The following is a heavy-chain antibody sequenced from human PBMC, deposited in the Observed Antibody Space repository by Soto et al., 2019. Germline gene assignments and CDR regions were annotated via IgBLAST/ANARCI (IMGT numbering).Heavy chain of an antibody. CDR3: ARGGIQLWSQLWFDP. CDR1: GGSISGSY. J-gene: IGHJ5*02. V-gene: IGHV4-59*01. CDR2: VYYTGST. D-gene: IGHD5-18*01. Sequence: PSETLSLTCSVSGGSISGSYWSWIRQSPGKGLEWLGYVYYTGSTNYSPSLRSRVSISVDTSKNEFSLRLSSVTAADTAVYYCARGGIQLWSQLWFDPWGQGTLVTVSS.